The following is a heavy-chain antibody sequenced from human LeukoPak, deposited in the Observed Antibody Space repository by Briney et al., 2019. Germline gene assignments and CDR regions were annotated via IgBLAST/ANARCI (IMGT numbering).Heavy chain of an antibody. J-gene: IGHJ4*02. CDR1: GFTFSSYG. D-gene: IGHD6-13*01. CDR3: ARGFSSSWYWDY. V-gene: IGHV3-21*01. Sequence: GGSLRLPCAASGFTFSSYGMSWVRQAPGKGLEWVSSISSSSSYIYYADSVKGRFTISRDNAKNSLYLQMNSLRAEDTAVYYCARGFSSSWYWDYWGQGTLVTVSS. CDR2: ISSSSSYI.